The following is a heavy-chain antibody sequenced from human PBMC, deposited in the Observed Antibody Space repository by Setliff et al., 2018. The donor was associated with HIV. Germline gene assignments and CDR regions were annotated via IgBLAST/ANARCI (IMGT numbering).Heavy chain of an antibody. CDR1: GGTFSTYA. CDR2: IIPIFGTA. Sequence: VKVSCKASGGTFSTYAISWVRQAPGQGLEWMGGIIPIFGTANYDQRFQGRVTITADESTSTAYMELSSLRSEDTAVYYCARDYNFWSGYYTNDAFDIWGQGTMVTVSS. V-gene: IGHV1-69*01. D-gene: IGHD3-3*01. CDR3: ARDYNFWSGYYTNDAFDI. J-gene: IGHJ3*02.